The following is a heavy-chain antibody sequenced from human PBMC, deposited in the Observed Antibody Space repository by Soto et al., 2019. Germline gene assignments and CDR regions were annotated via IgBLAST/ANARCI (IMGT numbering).Heavy chain of an antibody. CDR1: GGSLSSYY. CDR2: IYYSGST. V-gene: IGHV4-59*08. Sequence: PSETLSLTCVVSGGSLSSYYWSWIRQPPGKGLEWIGYIYYSGSTNYNPSLKSRVTISVDTSKNQFSLKLSSVTAADTAVYYCARGYDILTGYYTQWGQGTLVTVSS. CDR3: ARGYDILTGYYTQ. J-gene: IGHJ4*02. D-gene: IGHD3-9*01.